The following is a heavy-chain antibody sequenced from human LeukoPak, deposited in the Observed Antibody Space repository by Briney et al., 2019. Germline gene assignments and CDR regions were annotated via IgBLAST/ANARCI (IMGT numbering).Heavy chain of an antibody. CDR1: GYTFTSYY. CDR3: ARDGGYCSGDSCSTYYYYGMDV. J-gene: IGHJ6*04. CDR2: INPSGGIT. V-gene: IGHV1-46*01. D-gene: IGHD2-15*01. Sequence: ASVKVSCKASGYTFTSYYMHWVRQAPGQGLEWMGIINPSGGITSYAQKFQGRVTMTRDTSTSTVYMELSSLRSEDTAVYYCARDGGYCSGDSCSTYYYYGMDVWGKGTTVTVSS.